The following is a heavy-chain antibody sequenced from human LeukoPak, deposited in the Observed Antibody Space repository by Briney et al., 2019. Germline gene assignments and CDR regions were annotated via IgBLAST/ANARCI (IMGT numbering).Heavy chain of an antibody. J-gene: IGHJ4*02. V-gene: IGHV3-23*01. CDR3: AKANGYYSD. D-gene: IGHD3-22*01. Sequence: GGSLRLSCAASGFTFSNYGMNWVRQAPGRGLEWVAGIRGNGDTTYYADSVKGRFTISRDNSKNTLSLQLSSLRAEDTAVYYCAKANGYYSDWGQGTLVTVSS. CDR2: IRGNGDTT. CDR1: GFTFSNYG.